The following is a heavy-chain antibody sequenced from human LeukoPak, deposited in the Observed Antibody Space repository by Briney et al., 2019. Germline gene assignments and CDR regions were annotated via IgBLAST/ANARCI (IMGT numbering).Heavy chain of an antibody. CDR2: IKEDSSDK. CDR3: VRVDKKFEDSGYRSFDW. Sequence: PGGSLRLSCAASGFTFSIHWMGWVRQAPGKGLEWVANIKEDSSDKWYVDSVKGRFTISRDNVENSLYLQMNSLRAEDTAVYYCVRVDKKFEDSGYRSFDWWGQGTLVSVSS. D-gene: IGHD5-12*01. V-gene: IGHV3-7*01. CDR1: GFTFSIHW. J-gene: IGHJ4*02.